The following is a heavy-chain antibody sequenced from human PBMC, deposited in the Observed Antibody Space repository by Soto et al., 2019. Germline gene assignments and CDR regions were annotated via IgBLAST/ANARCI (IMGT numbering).Heavy chain of an antibody. CDR2: ISANTGHT. Sequence: QVQLVQSGAEVKKPGASVKLSCKASGYTFINYGLTWVRQAPGQGLEWVGWISANTGHTVYAQKFQARDTMTTHTSTSTAYMELRSLRSDDTAVYYCARRAGGGGYYVGRYWGQGTLVTVSS. J-gene: IGHJ4*02. D-gene: IGHD1-26*01. CDR3: ARRAGGGGYYVGRY. CDR1: GYTFINYG. V-gene: IGHV1-18*04.